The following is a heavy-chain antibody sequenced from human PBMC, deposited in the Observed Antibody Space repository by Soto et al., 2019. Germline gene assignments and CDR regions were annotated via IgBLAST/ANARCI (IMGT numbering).Heavy chain of an antibody. V-gene: IGHV3-23*01. J-gene: IGHJ4*02. CDR1: GFTFSTYG. CDR3: AKHALSGWHYHFDY. D-gene: IGHD6-19*01. CDR2: IGVSGGST. Sequence: GGSLRLSCAASGFTFSTYGMTWVRQAPGKGLEWVSGIGVSGGSTDYADSVKGRFTISRGNSKNTLYLQMNSLRAEDTAVYYCAKHALSGWHYHFDYWGQGTRVTVSS.